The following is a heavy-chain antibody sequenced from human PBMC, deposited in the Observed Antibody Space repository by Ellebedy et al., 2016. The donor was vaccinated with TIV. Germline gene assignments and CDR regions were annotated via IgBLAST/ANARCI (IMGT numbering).Heavy chain of an antibody. CDR3: ARVYGSGSFARY. J-gene: IGHJ4*02. D-gene: IGHD3-10*01. Sequence: AASVKVSCKASGYTFTGYYMHWVRQAPGQGLEWMGWINPNSGGTNYAQKFQGRVTMTRDTSISTAYMELSRLRSDDPAVYYCARVYGSGSFARYWGQGTLVTVSS. CDR2: INPNSGGT. CDR1: GYTFTGYY. V-gene: IGHV1-2*02.